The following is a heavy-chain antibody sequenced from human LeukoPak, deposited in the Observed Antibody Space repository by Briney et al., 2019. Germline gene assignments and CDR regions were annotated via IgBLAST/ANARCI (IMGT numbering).Heavy chain of an antibody. J-gene: IGHJ4*02. CDR2: INHSGST. V-gene: IGHV4-34*01. CDR1: GGSFSGYY. Sequence: SETLSLTCAVYGGSFSGYYWSWIRQPPGKGLEWIGEINHSGSTNYNPSLESRVTISVDTSKNQFSLKLSSVTAADTAVYYCARDLGDFDYWGQGTLVTVSS. D-gene: IGHD3-16*01. CDR3: ARDLGDFDY.